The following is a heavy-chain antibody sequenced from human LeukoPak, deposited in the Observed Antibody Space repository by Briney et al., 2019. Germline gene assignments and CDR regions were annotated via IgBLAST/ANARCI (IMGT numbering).Heavy chain of an antibody. CDR3: ARHRPYYDFWSGFNYYYGMDV. V-gene: IGHV5-51*01. Sequence: GESLQIPCKGSGYSFTSYWIGWVRQMPGKGLERMGIIYPGDSDTRYSPSFQGQVTISADKSISTAYLQWSSLKASDTAMYYCARHRPYYDFWSGFNYYYGMDVWGQGTTVTVSS. D-gene: IGHD3-3*01. J-gene: IGHJ6*02. CDR2: IYPGDSDT. CDR1: GYSFTSYW.